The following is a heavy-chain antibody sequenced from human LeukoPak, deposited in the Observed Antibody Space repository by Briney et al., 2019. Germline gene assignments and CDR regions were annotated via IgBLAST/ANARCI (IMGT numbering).Heavy chain of an antibody. CDR2: IYYSGST. Sequence: PSETLSLTCTVSGGSISSYYWSWIRQPPGKGLEWIGYIYYSGSTNYNPSLKSRVTISVDTSKNQFSLKLSSVTAADTAVHYCATGTGTTSFYGMDVWGQGTTVTVSS. D-gene: IGHD1-1*01. J-gene: IGHJ6*02. V-gene: IGHV4-59*01. CDR1: GGSISSYY. CDR3: ATGTGTTSFYGMDV.